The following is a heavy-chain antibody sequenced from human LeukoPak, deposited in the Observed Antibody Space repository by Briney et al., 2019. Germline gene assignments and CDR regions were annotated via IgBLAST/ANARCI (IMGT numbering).Heavy chain of an antibody. CDR2: ISYDGSNK. V-gene: IGHV3-30-3*01. CDR3: ARDRAFY. D-gene: IGHD3-16*01. Sequence: GGSLRLSCAASGFTFSSYAMHWVRQAPGKGLEWVAVISYDGSNKYYADSVKGRFTISRDNSKNTPYLQMNSLRAEDTAVYYCARDRAFYWGQGTLVTVSS. CDR1: GFTFSSYA. J-gene: IGHJ4*02.